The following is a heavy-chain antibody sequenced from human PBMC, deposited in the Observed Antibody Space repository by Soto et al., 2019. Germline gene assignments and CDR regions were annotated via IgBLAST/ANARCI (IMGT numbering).Heavy chain of an antibody. J-gene: IGHJ3*01. V-gene: IGHV3-23*01. Sequence: EVQLLDSGGGVVQPGGSLRLSCAASGFTFSSFGMSWVRQAPGKGLECVSAISDDGGSTYHADSVKGRFTISRDNSKKTLYLQMDSLRDEDKSLYFCSKFGSVGNPRAVDRWGQGTMVNVSS. CDR2: ISDDGGST. CDR3: SKFGSVGNPRAVDR. CDR1: GFTFSSFG. D-gene: IGHD6-19*01.